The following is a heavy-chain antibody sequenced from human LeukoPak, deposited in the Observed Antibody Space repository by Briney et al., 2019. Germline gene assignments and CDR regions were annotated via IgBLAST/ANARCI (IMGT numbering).Heavy chain of an antibody. CDR1: GFTFSSYG. V-gene: IGHV3-30*02. CDR2: ISYDSAIK. J-gene: IGHJ4*02. Sequence: GGSLRLSCAASGFTFSSYGMHWVRQAPGKGLEWISYISYDSAIKYYADSVKGRFTISRDNSKNTLYLQMNSLRAEDTAVYYCARSYSSSWPAFDYWGQGTLVTVSS. D-gene: IGHD6-13*01. CDR3: ARSYSSSWPAFDY.